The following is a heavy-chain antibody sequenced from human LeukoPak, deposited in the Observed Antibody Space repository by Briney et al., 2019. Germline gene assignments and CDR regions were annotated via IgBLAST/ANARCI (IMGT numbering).Heavy chain of an antibody. CDR3: ARPTGYCSSAACYEYFDY. V-gene: IGHV4-34*01. Sequence: SETLSLTCAVYGGSFSGYDWTWIRQPPGKGLEWIGEINHSGSNNYNPSLKSRVTISVDSSKNQFSLKMSSVTAADTAVYYCARPTGYCSSAACYEYFDYWGQGTLVTVSS. J-gene: IGHJ4*02. CDR2: INHSGSN. CDR1: GGSFSGYD. D-gene: IGHD2-2*01.